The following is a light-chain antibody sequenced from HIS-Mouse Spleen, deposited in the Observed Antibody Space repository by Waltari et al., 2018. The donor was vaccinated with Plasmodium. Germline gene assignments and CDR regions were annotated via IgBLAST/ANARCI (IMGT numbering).Light chain of an antibody. CDR3: CSYAGSYTLV. CDR2: DVS. J-gene: IGLJ2*01. V-gene: IGLV2-11*01. Sequence: QSALTQPRSVSGSPGQSVTISCTGTSSDVGGYNYVSCYPQHPGNAPKLMIYDVSKRPSAFPYRFSGSKSGNTASLTISGVQAEDEADYYCCSYAGSYTLVFGGGTKLTVL. CDR1: SSDVGGYNY.